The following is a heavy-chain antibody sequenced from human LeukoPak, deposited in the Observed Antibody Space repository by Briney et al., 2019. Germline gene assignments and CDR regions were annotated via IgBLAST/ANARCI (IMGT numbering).Heavy chain of an antibody. D-gene: IGHD6-13*01. V-gene: IGHV3-74*01. Sequence: PGGSLRLSCAAPGFTFSNYWMHWVRQAPGKGLVWVSRINGDGSSTNYADSVRGRFTISRDNAKNTLYLQMNSLRAEDTAVYYCARVTDSSSWVIAYWGQGTLVTVSS. CDR3: ARVTDSSSWVIAY. J-gene: IGHJ4*02. CDR1: GFTFSNYW. CDR2: INGDGSST.